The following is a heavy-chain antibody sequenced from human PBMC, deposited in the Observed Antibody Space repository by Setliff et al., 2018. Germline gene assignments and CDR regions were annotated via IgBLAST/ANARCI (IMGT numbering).Heavy chain of an antibody. V-gene: IGHV4-38-2*01. Sequence: SETLSLTCDVSGYSISSGYYWSWIRQSPGKTLEWIGEIMDGRDTVYNPSLNSRVTISFDTSRNQFSLELSSVTAADTAVYYCARTCSGSGCYAGLESWGQGTPVTVSS. J-gene: IGHJ4*02. CDR1: GYSISSGYY. D-gene: IGHD2-15*01. CDR3: ARTCSGSGCYAGLES. CDR2: IMDGRDT.